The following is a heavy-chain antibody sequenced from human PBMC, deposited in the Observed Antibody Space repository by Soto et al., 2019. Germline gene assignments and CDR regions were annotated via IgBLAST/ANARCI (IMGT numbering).Heavy chain of an antibody. CDR1: GFTFSSYG. CDR3: AKDRASYSYGYFRSYYYYGMDV. J-gene: IGHJ6*02. CDR2: ISYDGSNK. D-gene: IGHD5-18*01. V-gene: IGHV3-30*18. Sequence: QVQLVESGGGVVQPGRSLRLSCAASGFTFSSYGMHRVRQAPGKGLEWVAVISYDGSNKYYADSVKGRFTISRDNSKNTLYLQMNSLRAEDTAVYYCAKDRASYSYGYFRSYYYYGMDVWGQGTTVTVSS.